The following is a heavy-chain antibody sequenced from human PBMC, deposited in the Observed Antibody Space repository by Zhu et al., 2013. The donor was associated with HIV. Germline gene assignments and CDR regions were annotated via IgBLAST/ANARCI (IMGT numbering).Heavy chain of an antibody. J-gene: IGHJ3*02. CDR1: GYTFTGYY. D-gene: IGHD2-15*01. V-gene: IGHV1-2*02. CDR2: INPNSGGT. Sequence: QVQLVQSGAEVKKPGASVKVSCKASGYTFTGYYMHWVRQAPGQGLEWMGWINPNSGGTNYAQKFQGRVTMTRDTSISTAYMELSRLRSDDTAVYYCARERYCSGGSCYDDAFDIWGQGDKWSPSLQ. CDR3: ARERYCSGGSCYDDAFDI.